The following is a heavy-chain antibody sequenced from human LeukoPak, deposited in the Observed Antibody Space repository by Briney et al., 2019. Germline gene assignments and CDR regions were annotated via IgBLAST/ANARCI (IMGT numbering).Heavy chain of an antibody. J-gene: IGHJ4*02. Sequence: SETLSLTCTVSGGSISSTSYYWGWIRQPPGKGLEWIGSIYYSGSTYYNPSLKSRVTISVDTSKNHFSLKLNSVTAADTAVYYCARARLYCTNGVCYTDFDYWGQGTLVTVSS. V-gene: IGHV4-39*02. CDR2: IYYSGST. CDR1: GGSISSTSYY. CDR3: ARARLYCTNGVCYTDFDY. D-gene: IGHD2-8*01.